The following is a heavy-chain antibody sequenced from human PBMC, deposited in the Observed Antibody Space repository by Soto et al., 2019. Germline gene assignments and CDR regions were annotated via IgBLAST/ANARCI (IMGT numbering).Heavy chain of an antibody. CDR2: IIPIFGTA. V-gene: IGHV1-69*01. Sequence: QVQLVQSGAEVKKPGSSVKVSCKASVGTFSSYAISWVRQAPGQGLEWMGGIIPIFGTANYAQKFQGRVTITADESTTTDDMELSSLSSEDTAVYYCARGGRSSSKYYYYYGMDVCGEGTTVTVSS. J-gene: IGHJ6*04. CDR1: VGTFSSYA. CDR3: ARGGRSSSKYYYYYGMDV. D-gene: IGHD6-13*01.